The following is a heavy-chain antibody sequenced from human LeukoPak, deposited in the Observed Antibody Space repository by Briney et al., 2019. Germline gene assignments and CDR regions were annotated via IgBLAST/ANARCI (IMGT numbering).Heavy chain of an antibody. D-gene: IGHD3-22*01. V-gene: IGHV1-46*01. CDR1: GYTFTSYY. Sequence: GASVKVSCKASGYTFTSYYMHWVRQAPGQGLEWVGIINPSGGSTSYAQKFQGRVTMTRDTSTSTVYMELSSLRSEDTAVYYCARSLYYYDSSGYSGAFDIWGQGTMVTVSS. J-gene: IGHJ3*02. CDR3: ARSLYYYDSSGYSGAFDI. CDR2: INPSGGST.